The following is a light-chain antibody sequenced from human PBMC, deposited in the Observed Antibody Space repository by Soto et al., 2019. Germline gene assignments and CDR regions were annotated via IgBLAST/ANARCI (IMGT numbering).Light chain of an antibody. CDR2: DTN. J-gene: IGLJ3*02. V-gene: IGLV1-51*01. CDR1: GSNIGNNF. Sequence: QSVLTQPPSVSAAPGQKVTISCSGSGSNIGNNFVSWYRQFPGTAPKLLIYDTNRRPSGIPDRFSGSKSGTSATLDITGLQTGDEADYYCATWDNSLTAEVFGGGTKVTVL. CDR3: ATWDNSLTAEV.